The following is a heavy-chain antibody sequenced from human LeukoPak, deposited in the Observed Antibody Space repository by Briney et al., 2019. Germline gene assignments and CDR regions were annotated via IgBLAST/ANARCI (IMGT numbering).Heavy chain of an antibody. CDR1: GFTFSSYA. V-gene: IGHV3-23*01. J-gene: IGHJ6*03. D-gene: IGHD6-13*01. CDR2: ISGSGGST. CDR3: AKDTVSFRYSSSWYYYYYYMDV. Sequence: GGSLRLSCAASGFTFSSYAMSWVRQAPGKGLEWVSAISGSGGSTYYADSVKGRFTISRDNSKNTLYLQMNSLRAEDTAVYYCAKDTVSFRYSSSWYYYYYYMDVWGKGTTVTVSS.